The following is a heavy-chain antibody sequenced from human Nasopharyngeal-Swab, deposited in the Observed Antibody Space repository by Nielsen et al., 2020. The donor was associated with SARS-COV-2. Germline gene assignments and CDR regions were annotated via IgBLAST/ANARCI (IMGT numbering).Heavy chain of an antibody. Sequence: WIRQPPGKGLEWIGSIYHSGSTYYNPSLKSRVTISVDTSKNQFSLKLSSVTAADTAVYYCVRVSVMYNWKGVVDYWGQGTLVTVSS. V-gene: IGHV4-38-2*02. D-gene: IGHD1-20*01. CDR3: VRVSVMYNWKGVVDY. J-gene: IGHJ4*02. CDR2: IYHSGST.